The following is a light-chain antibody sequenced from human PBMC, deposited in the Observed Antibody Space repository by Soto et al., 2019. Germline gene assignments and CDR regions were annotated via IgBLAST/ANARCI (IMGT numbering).Light chain of an antibody. CDR2: AAS. V-gene: IGKV3-20*01. Sequence: EIVLTQSPGTLSLSPGEGTTLSCRASQTVSKNYLAWYQQKPGQAPRLLIYAASSRTTGIPDRFSGSGSGTEFTLNISRLEPEDFEVFYCQQYAASPITFGQGTRLEIK. J-gene: IGKJ5*01. CDR1: QTVSKNY. CDR3: QQYAASPIT.